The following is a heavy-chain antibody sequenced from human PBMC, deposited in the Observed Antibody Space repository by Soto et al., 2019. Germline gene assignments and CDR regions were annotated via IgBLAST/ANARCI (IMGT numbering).Heavy chain of an antibody. CDR3: ARSLGETTSLFDY. CDR2: INPSSGTT. J-gene: IGHJ4*02. V-gene: IGHV1-46*01. CDR1: GYIFIHCF. Sequence: QVQLVQSGAEMKQPGASVKLSCQASGYIFIHCFMHWLRQDPGQGLEWMGGINPSSGTTTYAQKFQGRVTVTRDTSTSTVYMELSSLGSGDTAMYYCARSLGETTSLFDYWGQGSLVTVSA. D-gene: IGHD1-26*01.